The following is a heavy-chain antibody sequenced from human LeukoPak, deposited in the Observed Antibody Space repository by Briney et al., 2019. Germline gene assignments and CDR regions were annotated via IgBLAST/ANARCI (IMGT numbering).Heavy chain of an antibody. D-gene: IGHD3-22*01. Sequence: ASVKVSCKASGGTFSSYAISWVRQAPGQGLEWMGGIIPIFGTANYAQKFQGRVTITADESTSTAHMELSSLRSEDTAVYYCALNLPLDYYDSSGSPWGYWGQGTLVTVSS. CDR1: GGTFSSYA. V-gene: IGHV1-69*13. J-gene: IGHJ4*02. CDR2: IIPIFGTA. CDR3: ALNLPLDYYDSSGSPWGY.